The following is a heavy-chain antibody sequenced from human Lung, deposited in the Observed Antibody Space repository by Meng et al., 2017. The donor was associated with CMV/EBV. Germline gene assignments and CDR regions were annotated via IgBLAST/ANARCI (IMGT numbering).Heavy chain of an antibody. V-gene: IGHV1-46*01. J-gene: IGHJ4*02. Sequence: ASXXVSCKASGYTFTSYYMHWVRQAPGQGLEWMGRINPSGGSTSYAQKFQGRVTMTRDTSTSTVYMGLSSLRSEDTAVYYCARNLRATIIFWGQGTLVTVSS. CDR3: ARNLRATIIF. D-gene: IGHD3-3*02. CDR2: INPSGGST. CDR1: GYTFTSYY.